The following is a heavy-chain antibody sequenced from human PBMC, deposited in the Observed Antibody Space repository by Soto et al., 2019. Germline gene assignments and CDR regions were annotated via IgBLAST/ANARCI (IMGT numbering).Heavy chain of an antibody. CDR2: IIGNGDTA. J-gene: IGHJ4*02. Sequence: EVQLLEAGGGLVQPGGSLRLSCAASGFSFTNYGMSWVRQAPGRGLEWLSAIIGNGDTAYYADSVRGRFTISRDTSKNTLYLQLDDLGAEDTAIYYCAKDYDDGDSLPFDSWGQGTLVTVSS. D-gene: IGHD4-17*01. V-gene: IGHV3-23*01. CDR3: AKDYDDGDSLPFDS. CDR1: GFSFTNYG.